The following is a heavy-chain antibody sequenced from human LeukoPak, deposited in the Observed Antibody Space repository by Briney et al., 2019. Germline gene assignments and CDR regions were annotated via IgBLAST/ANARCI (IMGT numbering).Heavy chain of an antibody. CDR2: ISGSGGNT. CDR1: GFTFSTYA. V-gene: IGHV3-23*01. J-gene: IGHJ4*02. D-gene: IGHD5-18*01. CDR3: AKHTAMVTGKNGFDY. Sequence: AGGSLRLSCAASGFTFSTYAMSWVRQAPGKGLEWVSAISGSGGNTYYADSVKGRFTISRDNSKNTLYLQMNSLRAEDTAVYYCAKHTAMVTGKNGFDYWGQRTLVTVSS.